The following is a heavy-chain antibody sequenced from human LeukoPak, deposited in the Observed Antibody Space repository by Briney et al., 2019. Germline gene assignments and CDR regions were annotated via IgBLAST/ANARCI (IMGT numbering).Heavy chain of an antibody. CDR3: ARGGGRNTTMVWAFDY. Sequence: GTSLRLSCAASGFTFSSYAIHWVRQAPGKGLEYVSGISTNGGSTYYADSVKGRFTISRDNSKNTLFLQMGSLRAEDMAAYYCARGGGRNTTMVWAFDYWGQGTLVTVSS. D-gene: IGHD5-18*01. CDR1: GFTFSSYA. CDR2: ISTNGGST. J-gene: IGHJ4*02. V-gene: IGHV3-64*02.